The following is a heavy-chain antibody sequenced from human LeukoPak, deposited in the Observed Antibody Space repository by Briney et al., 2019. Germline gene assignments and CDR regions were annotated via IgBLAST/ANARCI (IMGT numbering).Heavy chain of an antibody. Sequence: ASVKVSCKASGYTFTSYGISWVRQAPGQGLEWMGWISAYNGNTNYAQKLQGRVTMTTDTSTSTAYMELRSLRSDDTAVYYCARDPCKEYCSGGSGWFDPWGQGTLVTVSS. J-gene: IGHJ5*02. V-gene: IGHV1-18*01. CDR1: GYTFTSYG. D-gene: IGHD2-15*01. CDR2: ISAYNGNT. CDR3: ARDPCKEYCSGGSGWFDP.